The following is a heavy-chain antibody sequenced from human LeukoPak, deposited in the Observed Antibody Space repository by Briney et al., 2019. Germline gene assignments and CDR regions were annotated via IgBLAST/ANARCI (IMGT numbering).Heavy chain of an antibody. CDR3: ARVSGRTYYYGMDV. Sequence: SDTLSLTCTVSGGSISSYYWSWIRQPPGKGLELIGYIYYSGSTNYNPSLESRVTISVDTSKNQFSLKLSSVTAADTSVYYCARVSGRTYYYGMDVWGKGTTVTVSS. J-gene: IGHJ6*04. CDR2: IYYSGST. V-gene: IGHV4-59*07. CDR1: GGSISSYY. D-gene: IGHD5/OR15-5a*01.